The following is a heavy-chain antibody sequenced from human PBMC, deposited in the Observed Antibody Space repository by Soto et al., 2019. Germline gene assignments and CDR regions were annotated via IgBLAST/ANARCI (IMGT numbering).Heavy chain of an antibody. Sequence: HPGGSLRLSCAASGFIFENFGMSWVRQAPGKGLEWISSISGSGFKKYYADSVKGLFTISRDNSKSTVYLELNNLSAEDTAVYHCAKNQGVELVPLATVDWFDPWGQGSVVTVSS. D-gene: IGHD1-26*01. J-gene: IGHJ5*02. CDR1: GFIFENFG. CDR3: AKNQGVELVPLATVDWFDP. CDR2: ISGSGFKK. V-gene: IGHV3-23*01.